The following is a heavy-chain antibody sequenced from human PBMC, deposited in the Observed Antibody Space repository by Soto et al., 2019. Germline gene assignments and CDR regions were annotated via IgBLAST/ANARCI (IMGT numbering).Heavy chain of an antibody. CDR2: IWYDGSNK. CDR1: GFTFSSYG. J-gene: IGHJ6*02. V-gene: IGHV3-33*01. CDR3: ARTPDV. Sequence: QVQLVESGGGVVQPGRSLRLSCAASGFTFSSYGMHWVRQAPGKGLEWVAVIWYDGSNKYYADSVKGRFTISRDKSKNTLYLQMNSLRAEDTAVSYCARTPDVWGQGTTVTVSS.